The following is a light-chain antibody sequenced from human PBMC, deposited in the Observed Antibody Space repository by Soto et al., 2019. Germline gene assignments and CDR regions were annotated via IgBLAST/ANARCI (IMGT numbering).Light chain of an antibody. Sequence: DIQMTQSPSTLSASVGDRVTITCRASQSISSWLAWYQQKTGKAPKLLIYDASSLASGVPSRFSGSGSGTEVSLTIISLQPDDFAAYYCQQYNSYSPYTFGQGTKLEIK. J-gene: IGKJ2*01. CDR2: DAS. V-gene: IGKV1-5*01. CDR3: QQYNSYSPYT. CDR1: QSISSW.